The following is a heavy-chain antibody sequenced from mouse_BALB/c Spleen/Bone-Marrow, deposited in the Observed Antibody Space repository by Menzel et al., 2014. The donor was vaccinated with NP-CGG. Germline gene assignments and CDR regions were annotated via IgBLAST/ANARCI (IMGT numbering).Heavy chain of an antibody. J-gene: IGHJ2*01. D-gene: IGHD1-1*01. V-gene: IGHV5-17*02. CDR3: ARDYYGSIYFDY. CDR1: GFTFSSFG. Sequence: EVQLVESGGGLVQPGGSRKLSCAASGFTFSSFGMHLVRQAPEKGLEWVAYISSGSTTIYYADTVKGRFTISRDNPKNTLFLQMTSLRSEDTAIYYCARDYYGSIYFDYWGQGTTLTVSS. CDR2: ISSGSTTI.